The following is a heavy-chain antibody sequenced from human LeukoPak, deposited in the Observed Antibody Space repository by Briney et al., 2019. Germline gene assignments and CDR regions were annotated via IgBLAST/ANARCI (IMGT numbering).Heavy chain of an antibody. J-gene: IGHJ4*02. CDR2: IYHSGST. D-gene: IGHD3-10*01. CDR1: SYSISSGYY. CDR3: ARDQGGGSGTCGY. V-gene: IGHV4-38-2*02. Sequence: SETLSLTCTVSSYSISSGYYWGWIRQPPGKGLEWIGSIYHSGSTNYNPSLKSRVTISVDKSKNQFSLKLSSVTAADTAVYYCARDQGGGSGTCGYWGQGTLVTVSS.